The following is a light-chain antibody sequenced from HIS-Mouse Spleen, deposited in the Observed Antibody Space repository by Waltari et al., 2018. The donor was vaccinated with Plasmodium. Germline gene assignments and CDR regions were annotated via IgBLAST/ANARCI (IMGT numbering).Light chain of an antibody. CDR3: GTWDSSLSAGVV. V-gene: IGLV1-51*01. CDR1: SSNIGNNY. CDR2: DNM. J-gene: IGLJ2*01. Sequence: QSVLTQPPSVSAAPGQTVTISCSGSSSNIGNNYVSWYQQLPGTAPKLLIFDNMKRPSGIPGRVSRSKSGTAATLGITGLQTGDEADYYCGTWDSSLSAGVVFGGGTKLTVL.